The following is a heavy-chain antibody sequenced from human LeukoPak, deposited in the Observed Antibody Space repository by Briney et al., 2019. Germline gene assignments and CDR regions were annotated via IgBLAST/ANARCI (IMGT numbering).Heavy chain of an antibody. CDR3: AREFSALAAAGTPSWFDP. V-gene: IGHV4-34*01. D-gene: IGHD6-13*01. CDR1: GGSFSGYY. CDR2: INHSGST. Sequence: SETLSLTCAVYGGSFSGYYWSWIRQPPGKGLEWIGEINHSGSTNYNPSLKSRVTISVDTSKNQFSLKLSSVTAADTAVYYCAREFSALAAAGTPSWFDPWGQGTLVTVSS. J-gene: IGHJ5*02.